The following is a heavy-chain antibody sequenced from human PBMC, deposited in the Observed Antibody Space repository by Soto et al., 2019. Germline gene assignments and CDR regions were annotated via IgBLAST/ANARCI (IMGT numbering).Heavy chain of an antibody. J-gene: IGHJ4*02. CDR2: IKQDGSEK. CDR1: GFTFSSYW. D-gene: IGHD3-3*01. Sequence: GGSLRLSCAASGFTFSSYWMSWVRQAPGKGLEWVANIKQDGSEKYYVDSVKGRFTISRDNAKNSLYLQMNSLRAEDTAVYYCARTYYDFWSGTLNDWGQGTLVTVSS. CDR3: ARTYYDFWSGTLND. V-gene: IGHV3-7*01.